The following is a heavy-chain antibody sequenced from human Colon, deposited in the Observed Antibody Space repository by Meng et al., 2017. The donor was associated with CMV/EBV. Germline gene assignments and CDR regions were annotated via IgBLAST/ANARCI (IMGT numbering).Heavy chain of an antibody. Sequence: QVQLLQSGTEVKKPGASVKVSCKASGYTFTSYGISWLRQAPGQGLEWMGWISAHSGDTRFGHKFKGRVIMTTDTASSTAHMELRNLRSDDTAVYYCARLITFRGAIMMWDHWGQGTLVTVSS. CDR2: ISAHSGDT. CDR1: GYTFTSYG. J-gene: IGHJ4*02. D-gene: IGHD3-16*01. V-gene: IGHV1-18*01. CDR3: ARLITFRGAIMMWDH.